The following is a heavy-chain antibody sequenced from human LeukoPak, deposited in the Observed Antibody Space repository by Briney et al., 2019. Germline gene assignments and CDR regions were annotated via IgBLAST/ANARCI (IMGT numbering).Heavy chain of an antibody. D-gene: IGHD5-12*01. CDR3: TTDGEVDRGYSGYDDAFDI. CDR2: IKSKTDGGTT. V-gene: IGHV3-15*01. J-gene: IGHJ3*02. Sequence: GGSLRLSCAASGFTFSNAWMSWVRQAPGKGLEWVGRIKSKTDGGTTDYAAPVKGRFTISRDDSKNTLYLQMNSLKTEDTAVYYCTTDGEVDRGYSGYDDAFDIWGQGTMVTVSS. CDR1: GFTFSNAW.